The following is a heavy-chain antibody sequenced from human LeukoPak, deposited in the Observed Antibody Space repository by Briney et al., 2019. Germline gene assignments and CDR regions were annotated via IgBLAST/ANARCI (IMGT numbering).Heavy chain of an antibody. D-gene: IGHD5-18*01. V-gene: IGHV1-2*02. CDR3: ARDMDTGPDLFDY. J-gene: IGHJ4*02. CDR1: GYTFTGYY. Sequence: GASVKVSCKASGYTFTGYYIHWVRQAPGQGLEWMGWINPNSGDTDYAQKFQGRVTMTSDTSISTAYMDLGRLRSDDTAVYYCARDMDTGPDLFDYWGQGTLVTVSS. CDR2: INPNSGDT.